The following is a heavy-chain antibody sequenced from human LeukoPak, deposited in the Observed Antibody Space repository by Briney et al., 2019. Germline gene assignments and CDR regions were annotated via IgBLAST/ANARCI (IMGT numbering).Heavy chain of an antibody. CDR3: AKAVEQQLVPGC. CDR1: GFTFSSYA. V-gene: IGHV3-23*01. J-gene: IGHJ4*02. CDR2: ISGSGGST. D-gene: IGHD6-13*01. Sequence: GGSLRLSCAASGFTFSSYAMSWVRQAPGKGLGWASAISGSGGSTYYADSVKGRFTISRDNSKNTLYLQMNSLRAEDTAVYYCAKAVEQQLVPGCWGQGTLVTVSS.